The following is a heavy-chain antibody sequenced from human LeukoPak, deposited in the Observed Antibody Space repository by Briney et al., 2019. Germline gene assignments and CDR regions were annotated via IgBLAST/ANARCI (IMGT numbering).Heavy chain of an antibody. Sequence: PGGSLTLSCRTSGFTFSDYWMHWVRQIPGKGLLWVTRINGDGTYTNYAGSVRGRFTIPRDNAKNTVYLQMKSLRVDDTAVYYCTRDANWAVNDYWGQGALVTVSS. V-gene: IGHV3-74*01. D-gene: IGHD3-16*01. CDR3: TRDANWAVNDY. CDR1: GFTFSDYW. CDR2: INGDGTYT. J-gene: IGHJ4*02.